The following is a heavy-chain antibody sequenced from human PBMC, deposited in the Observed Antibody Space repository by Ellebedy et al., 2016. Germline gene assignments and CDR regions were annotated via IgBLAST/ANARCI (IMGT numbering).Heavy chain of an antibody. Sequence: GESLKISCAASGFTFGSFAFHWVRQAPGKGLDWVAVVSNDGGNEYYADSVRGRFTVSRDKSKNTLYLQMSSLRTEDTALYYCVREEPGYCTDTTCSWFDPWGQGTLVTVSS. CDR3: VREEPGYCTDTTCSWFDP. CDR1: GFTFGSFA. D-gene: IGHD2-8*02. J-gene: IGHJ5*02. CDR2: VSNDGGNE. V-gene: IGHV3-30-3*01.